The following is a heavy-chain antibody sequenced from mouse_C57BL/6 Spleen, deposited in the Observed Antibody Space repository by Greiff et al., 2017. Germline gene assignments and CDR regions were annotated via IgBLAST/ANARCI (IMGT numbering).Heavy chain of an antibody. CDR2: ISDGGSYT. CDR1: GFTFSSYA. J-gene: IGHJ4*01. Sequence: EVKLVESGGGLVKPGGSLKLSCAASGFTFSSYAMSWVRQTPEKRLEWVATISDGGSYTYYPDNVKGRFTISRDNAKNNLYLQMSHLKSEDTAMYYCARDYYGSPHYAMDYWGQGTSVTVSS. D-gene: IGHD1-1*01. V-gene: IGHV5-4*03. CDR3: ARDYYGSPHYAMDY.